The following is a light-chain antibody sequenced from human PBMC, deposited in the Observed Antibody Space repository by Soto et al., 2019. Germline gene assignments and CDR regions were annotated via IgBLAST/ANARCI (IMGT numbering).Light chain of an antibody. V-gene: IGKV1-5*01. J-gene: IGKJ1*01. CDR3: QHMRT. Sequence: DIQMTQAPSTLSASIGDRVNITRRASQNMNNWIAWYQQKPGKAPKFLIYDASTLASGVPSRFSGSGFGTEFSLPISSLQPDDFGSYYCQHMRTFGQGTKVDIK. CDR1: QNMNNW. CDR2: DAS.